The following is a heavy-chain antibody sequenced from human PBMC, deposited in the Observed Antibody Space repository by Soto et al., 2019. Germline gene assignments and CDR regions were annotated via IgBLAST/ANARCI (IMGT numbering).Heavy chain of an antibody. CDR1: GFTFSSYS. J-gene: IGHJ4*02. CDR3: ARPYSSSHRVPVDY. D-gene: IGHD6-13*01. Sequence: GGSLRLSCAASGFTFSSYSMNWVRQAPGKGLEWVSSISSSSSYIYYADSVKGRFTISRDNAKNSLYLQMNSLRAEDTAVYYCARPYSSSHRVPVDYWGQGTLVTVSS. CDR2: ISSSSSYI. V-gene: IGHV3-21*01.